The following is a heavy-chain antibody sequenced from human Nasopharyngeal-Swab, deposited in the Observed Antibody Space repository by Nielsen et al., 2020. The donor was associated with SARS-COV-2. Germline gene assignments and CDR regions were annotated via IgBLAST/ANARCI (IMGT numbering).Heavy chain of an antibody. CDR2: IYYSGST. J-gene: IGHJ4*02. CDR3: AREGGTTVVVGYFDY. CDR1: GGSVSSGSYY. Sequence: SETLSLTCTVSGGSVSSGSYYWSWIRQPPGKGLEWIGYIYYSGSTNYNPSLKSRVTISVDTSKNQFSLKLSSVTAADTAVYYCAREGGTTVVVGYFDYWGQGTLVTVSS. V-gene: IGHV4-61*01. D-gene: IGHD4-17*01.